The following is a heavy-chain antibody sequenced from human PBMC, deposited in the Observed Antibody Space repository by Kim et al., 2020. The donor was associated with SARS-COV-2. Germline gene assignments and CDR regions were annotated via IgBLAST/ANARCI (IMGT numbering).Heavy chain of an antibody. J-gene: IGHJ5*02. D-gene: IGHD3-22*01. V-gene: IGHV1-69*13. CDR1: GGTFSSYA. Sequence: SVKVSCKASGGTFSSYAISWVRQAPGQGLEWMGGIIPIFGTANYAQKFQGRVTITADESTSTAYMELSSLRSEDTAVYYCAREPTYYYDSSGYYRPGVWFDPWGQGTLVTVSS. CDR2: IIPIFGTA. CDR3: AREPTYYYDSSGYYRPGVWFDP.